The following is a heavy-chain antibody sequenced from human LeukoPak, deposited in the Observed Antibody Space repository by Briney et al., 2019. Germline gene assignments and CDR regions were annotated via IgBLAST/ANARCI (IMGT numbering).Heavy chain of an antibody. J-gene: IGHJ4*02. D-gene: IGHD3-22*01. CDR2: ISCNSGSI. V-gene: IGHV3-9*01. CDR1: GFTFDDCA. Sequence: GGSLRLSCAASGFTFDDCAMHWGRHAPGKGLEEGSGISCNSGSIGYADSVKGRFTISRDNAKNSLYMQMNSLRAADTALYYCAKDIYTDSSGIGDYFDYWGQGPLVTVSS. CDR3: AKDIYTDSSGIGDYFDY.